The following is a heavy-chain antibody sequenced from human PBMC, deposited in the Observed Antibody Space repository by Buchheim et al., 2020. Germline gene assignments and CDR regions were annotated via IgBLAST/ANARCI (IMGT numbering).Heavy chain of an antibody. V-gene: IGHV1-8*01. CDR2: MNPNSGNT. CDR1: GYTFTSYD. CDR3: ARAGGVAATLVYYYYYMDV. D-gene: IGHD2-15*01. Sequence: QVQLVQSGAEVKKPGASVKVSCKASGYTFTSYDINWVRQATGQGLEWMGWMNPNSGNTGYAQKFQGRVTMTSNTSISTAYMELSSLRSEDTAVYYCARAGGVAATLVYYYYYMDVWGKGTT. J-gene: IGHJ6*03.